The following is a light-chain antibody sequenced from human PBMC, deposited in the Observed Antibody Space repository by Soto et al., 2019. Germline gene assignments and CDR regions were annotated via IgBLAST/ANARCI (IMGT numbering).Light chain of an antibody. Sequence: QSALTQPASVSGSPGQSITISCTGTSSDVGGYNYVSWYQQHPGKAPQLMIYDVSSRPSGVSHRFSGSKSGNTASLTISGLQAGDEAYYFCSSFTAITTTRVFGGGTKLTVL. CDR3: SSFTAITTTRV. CDR1: SSDVGGYNY. V-gene: IGLV2-14*03. CDR2: DVS. J-gene: IGLJ2*01.